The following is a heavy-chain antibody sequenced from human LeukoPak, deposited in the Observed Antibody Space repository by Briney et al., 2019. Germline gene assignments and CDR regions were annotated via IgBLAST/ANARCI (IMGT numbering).Heavy chain of an antibody. CDR3: VRQGYTASYYFLDY. CDR2: IHTTGTT. V-gene: IGHV4-4*07. D-gene: IGHD1-26*01. Sequence: PSETLSLTYTVSTGSINSYCWGWGRQPAGKGLEWVGRIHTTGTTNYSPSLKSRLSMSVDTSKNQFSLTLRSVTAADTAVYYCVRQGYTASYYFLDYWSQGTLVTVSS. J-gene: IGHJ4*02. CDR1: TGSINSYC.